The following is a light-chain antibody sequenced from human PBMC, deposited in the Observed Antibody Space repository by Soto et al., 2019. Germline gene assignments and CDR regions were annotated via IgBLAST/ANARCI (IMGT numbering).Light chain of an antibody. Sequence: QSALTQPASVSGSLGQSITISCAGTSSDVGYYDLVSWYQQHPGKAPKLIIFEVTERPSGISDRFSASKSGFTASLTISGLQPEDEAVYLCSSYAGQVPKFGGGTQLTVL. V-gene: IGLV2-23*02. CDR2: EVT. CDR3: SSYAGQVPK. J-gene: IGLJ3*02. CDR1: SSDVGYYDL.